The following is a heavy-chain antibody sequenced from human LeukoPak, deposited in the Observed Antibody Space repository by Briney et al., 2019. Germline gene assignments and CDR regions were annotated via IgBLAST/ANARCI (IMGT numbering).Heavy chain of an antibody. Sequence: GGSLRLSCAASGFTFSSYAMSWVRQAPGKGLEWVSAISGSGGSTYYADSVKGRFTISRDNSKNTLYLQMNSLRAEDTALYYCAKASRSFSSGWYSPDYWGQGTLVTVSS. V-gene: IGHV3-23*01. J-gene: IGHJ4*02. CDR3: AKASRSFSSGWYSPDY. D-gene: IGHD6-19*01. CDR2: ISGSGGST. CDR1: GFTFSSYA.